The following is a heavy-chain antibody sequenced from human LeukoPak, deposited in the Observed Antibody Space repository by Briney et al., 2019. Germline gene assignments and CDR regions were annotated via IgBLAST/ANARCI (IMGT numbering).Heavy chain of an antibody. V-gene: IGHV3-33*01. J-gene: IGHJ4*02. Sequence: GGSLRLSCAASGFTLSSYGMHWVRQAPGKGLEWVAVIWYDGSNKYYADSVKGRFTISRDNSKNTLYLQMNSLRAEDTAVYYCARSPPADYSSSWYFPSVYCFDYWGQGTLVTVSS. CDR2: IWYDGSNK. D-gene: IGHD6-13*01. CDR1: GFTLSSYG. CDR3: ARSPPADYSSSWYFPSVYCFDY.